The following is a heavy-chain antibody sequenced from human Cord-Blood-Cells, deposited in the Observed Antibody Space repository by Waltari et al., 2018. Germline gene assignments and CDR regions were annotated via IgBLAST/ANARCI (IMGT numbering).Heavy chain of an antibody. V-gene: IGHV4-34*01. CDR1: GGSFSGYY. J-gene: IGHJ3*02. CDR3: ARGREAARPLSAFDI. Sequence: QVQLQQWGAGLLKPSETLSLTCAVYGGSFSGYYWSWIRQPPGKGLEWIGENHHSGSTNDNPSLKSRVTISVDTSKNQFSLKLSSVTAADTAVYYCARGREAARPLSAFDIWGQGTMVTVSS. D-gene: IGHD6-6*01. CDR2: NHHSGST.